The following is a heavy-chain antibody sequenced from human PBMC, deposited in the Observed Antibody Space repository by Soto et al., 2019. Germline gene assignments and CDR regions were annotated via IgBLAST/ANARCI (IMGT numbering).Heavy chain of an antibody. CDR2: ISWNSGSI. V-gene: IGHV3-9*01. Sequence: GGSLRLSCAASGFTFDDYAMHWVRQAPGKGLEWVSGISWNSGSIGYADSVKGRFTISRDNAKNSLCLQMNSLRAEDTALYYCAKDKRAYSSSSFDYWGQGTLVTVSS. D-gene: IGHD6-13*01. J-gene: IGHJ4*02. CDR3: AKDKRAYSSSSFDY. CDR1: GFTFDDYA.